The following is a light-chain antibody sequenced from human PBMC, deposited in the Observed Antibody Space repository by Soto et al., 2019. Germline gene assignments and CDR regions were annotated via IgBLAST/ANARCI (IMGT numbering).Light chain of an antibody. Sequence: QSVLTQPPSASGTPGQRVTISCSGGSSNIGSNTVSWYQQLPGTAPKLVMYVNNQRSSGVPDRFSGSKSGTSASLAISGLQSDDQADYYCVTWDDSLNGPVFGGGTKLTVL. CDR2: VNN. V-gene: IGLV1-44*01. J-gene: IGLJ2*01. CDR1: SSNIGSNT. CDR3: VTWDDSLNGPV.